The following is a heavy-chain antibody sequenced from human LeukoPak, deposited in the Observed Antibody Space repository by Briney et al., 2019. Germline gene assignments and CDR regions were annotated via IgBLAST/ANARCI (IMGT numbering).Heavy chain of an antibody. CDR3: ARTELPSLYYFDY. V-gene: IGHV1-46*01. Sequence: ASVKVSCKASGYTFTGYFLHWVRQAPGQGLEWMGIINPSGGSTSYAQKFQGRVTMTRDTSTSTVYMELSSLRSEDTAVYYCARTELPSLYYFDYWGQGTLVTVSS. J-gene: IGHJ4*02. CDR1: GYTFTGYF. D-gene: IGHD1-26*01. CDR2: INPSGGST.